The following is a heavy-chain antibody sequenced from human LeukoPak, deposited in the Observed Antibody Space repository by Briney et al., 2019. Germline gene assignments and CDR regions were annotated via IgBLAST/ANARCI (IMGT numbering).Heavy chain of an antibody. CDR2: ISAYNGNT. CDR3: ARGGDEYCSGGSCSDY. D-gene: IGHD2-15*01. Sequence: ASVKVSCKASGYTFTSYGIRWVRQAPGQGLEWMGWISAYNGNTNYAQKLQGRVTMTTDTSTSTAYMELRSLRSDDTAVYYCARGGDEYCSGGSCSDYWGQGTLVTVSS. V-gene: IGHV1-18*01. J-gene: IGHJ4*02. CDR1: GYTFTSYG.